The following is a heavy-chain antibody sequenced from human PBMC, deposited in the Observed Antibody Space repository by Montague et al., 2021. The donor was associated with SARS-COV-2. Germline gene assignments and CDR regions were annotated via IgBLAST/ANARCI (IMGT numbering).Heavy chain of an antibody. CDR1: GGSISSYY. CDR2: IYYSGST. D-gene: IGHD2-15*01. CDR3: ARRSGGYCGGSSGCYAFDA. Sequence: SETLSLTCTVSGGSISSYYWSWIRQPPGKGLEWIGYIYYSGSTNYNPSLKSRVTISVDTSKNQFSLKLSSVTAVDTAVYYCARRSGGYCGGSSGCYAFDAWGQGTMVTVSS. J-gene: IGHJ5*01. V-gene: IGHV4-59*01.